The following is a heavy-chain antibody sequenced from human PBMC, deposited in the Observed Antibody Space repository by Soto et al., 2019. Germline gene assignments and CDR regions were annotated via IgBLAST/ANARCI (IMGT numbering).Heavy chain of an antibody. D-gene: IGHD7-27*01. J-gene: IGHJ6*02. V-gene: IGHV1-69*02. Sequence: QVQLVQSGAEVKKPGSPVNVSCKASGGTFSSYIITWVRQAPGQGLEWMGRIIPILDITYYAQRFQGRVTITADKSTSTAYMELSGLRSEDSAVYFCAKSPNPGSATSSCYGMDVWGQGTTVTVSS. CDR1: GGTFSSYI. CDR2: IIPILDIT. CDR3: AKSPNPGSATSSCYGMDV.